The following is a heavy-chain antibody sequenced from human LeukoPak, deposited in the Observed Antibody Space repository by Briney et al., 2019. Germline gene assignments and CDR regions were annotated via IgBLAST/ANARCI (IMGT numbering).Heavy chain of an antibody. Sequence: GGSLRLSCAASGFTFTNYWIHWVRQTPGKGLVWVSRINSDGSVTGYADSVRGRFTISRDNAKNTLYLQMSSLRAEDTAVYCCARAGFGFDYWGQGTLVTV. CDR3: ARAGFGFDY. D-gene: IGHD3-10*01. J-gene: IGHJ4*02. V-gene: IGHV3-74*01. CDR2: INSDGSVT. CDR1: GFTFTNYW.